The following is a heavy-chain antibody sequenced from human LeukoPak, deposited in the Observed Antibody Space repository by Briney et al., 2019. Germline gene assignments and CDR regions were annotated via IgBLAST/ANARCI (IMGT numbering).Heavy chain of an antibody. Sequence: GGTLRLSCAASGFTFSSYAMSWVRQAPGKGLEWVSAISGSGGGTYYADSVNGRFTISRDNSKNTLYLLMNSLRAEDTAVYYCAKRRRLEVLYYYYMAVWGKGPTVTVSS. CDR2: ISGSGGGT. V-gene: IGHV3-23*01. J-gene: IGHJ6*03. D-gene: IGHD1-7*01. CDR1: GFTFSSYA. CDR3: AKRRRLEVLYYYYMAV.